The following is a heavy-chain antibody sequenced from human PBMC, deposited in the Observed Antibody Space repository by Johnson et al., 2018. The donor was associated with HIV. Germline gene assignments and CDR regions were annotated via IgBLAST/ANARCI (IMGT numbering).Heavy chain of an antibody. Sequence: QVQLVEYGGGVVQPGRSLRLSCAASGFTFSSYSLHWVRQAPGKGLEWVAVTSYDGGNKYYADSVKGRFTISRDNSKNTLYLQMNSLRAEDSAVYYCAASWYGVSLPNAFDIWGQGTMVTVSS. V-gene: IGHV3-30*04. J-gene: IGHJ3*02. CDR2: TSYDGGNK. CDR1: GFTFSSYS. D-gene: IGHD2-2*01. CDR3: AASWYGVSLPNAFDI.